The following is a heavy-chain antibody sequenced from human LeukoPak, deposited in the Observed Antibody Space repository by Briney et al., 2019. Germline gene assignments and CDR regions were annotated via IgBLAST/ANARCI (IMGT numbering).Heavy chain of an antibody. V-gene: IGHV3-21*01. CDR1: GFTFSSYS. CDR3: ASPGRHWEPSDAFDI. Sequence: PGGSLRLSCAASGFTFSSYSMNWVRQAPGKGLEWVSSISSSSSYIYYADSVKGRFTISRDNAKNSLYLQMNSLRAEDTAVYYCASPGRHWEPSDAFDIWGQGTMVTVSS. CDR2: ISSSSSYI. J-gene: IGHJ3*02. D-gene: IGHD1-26*01.